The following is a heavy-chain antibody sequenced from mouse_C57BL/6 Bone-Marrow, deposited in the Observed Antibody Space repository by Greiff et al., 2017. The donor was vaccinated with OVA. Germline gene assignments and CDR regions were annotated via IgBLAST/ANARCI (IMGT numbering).Heavy chain of an antibody. Sequence: VQLVESGAELVRPGASVKLSCKASGYTFTDYYINWVKQRPGQGLEWIARIYPGSGNTYYNEKFKGKATLTAEKSSSTAYMQLSSLTSEDSAVYFCARSYYGSSYDWYFDVWGTGTTVTVSS. D-gene: IGHD1-1*01. J-gene: IGHJ1*03. V-gene: IGHV1-76*01. CDR3: ARSYYGSSYDWYFDV. CDR2: IYPGSGNT. CDR1: GYTFTDYY.